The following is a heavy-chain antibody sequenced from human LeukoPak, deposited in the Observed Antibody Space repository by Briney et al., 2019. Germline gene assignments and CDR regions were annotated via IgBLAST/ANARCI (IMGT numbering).Heavy chain of an antibody. Sequence: GGSLRLSCAASGFTFSNFAMSWVRQTPGKGLEWLSAIRPSGGNTYYADSVKGRFTISRDNSKSTLYLQMNSLRAEDTAIYYCAKETPLVRGFITIDYWGQGTPVTVSS. CDR1: GFTFSNFA. D-gene: IGHD3-10*01. CDR2: IRPSGGNT. J-gene: IGHJ4*02. V-gene: IGHV3-23*01. CDR3: AKETPLVRGFITIDY.